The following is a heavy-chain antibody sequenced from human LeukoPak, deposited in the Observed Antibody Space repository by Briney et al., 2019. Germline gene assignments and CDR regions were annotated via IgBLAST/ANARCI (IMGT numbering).Heavy chain of an antibody. J-gene: IGHJ5*02. D-gene: IGHD2-15*01. CDR1: GYTFTGYY. CDR2: INPNSGGT. V-gene: IGHV1-2*02. CDR3: ARDLGYCSGGGCPNWFDP. Sequence: ASVKVSCKASGYTFTGYYMHWVRQAPGQGLEWMGWINPNSGGTNYAQKFQGRVTMTRDTSISTAYMELSRLRSDDTAVYYCARDLGYCSGGGCPNWFDPWGQGTLVTVSS.